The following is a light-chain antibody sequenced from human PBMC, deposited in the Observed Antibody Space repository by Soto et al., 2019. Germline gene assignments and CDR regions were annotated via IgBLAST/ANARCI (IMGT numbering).Light chain of an antibody. CDR3: SSYTTNHTRV. V-gene: IGLV2-14*01. CDR1: SNDIGGYNY. Sequence: LTQPASVSGSPGQSITFSCTGTSNDIGGYNYVSWFQHHPDKAPKLIIYEVNDRPSGASNRFSGSKSGNTASLTISGLQPEDEADYYCSSYTTNHTRVFGGGTQLTVL. J-gene: IGLJ3*02. CDR2: EVN.